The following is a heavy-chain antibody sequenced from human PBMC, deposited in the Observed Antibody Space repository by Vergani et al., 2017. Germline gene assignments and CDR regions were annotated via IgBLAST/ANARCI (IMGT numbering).Heavy chain of an antibody. CDR3: ARVDTQVPATSHFYYMDV. V-gene: IGHV4-31*11. CDR2: IFYSVTT. CDR1: GGSISSGDHC. D-gene: IGHD6-25*01. J-gene: IGHJ6*03. Sequence: QVQLQESGPGVVKPSQTLSLTCAVSGGSISSGDHCWTWIRQRPGKGLEWIGYIFYSVTTYDNPSLRSRLTTSLETPQNQFSQKLGSVTAADTAVYYCARVDTQVPATSHFYYMDVWGKGTTVVVSS.